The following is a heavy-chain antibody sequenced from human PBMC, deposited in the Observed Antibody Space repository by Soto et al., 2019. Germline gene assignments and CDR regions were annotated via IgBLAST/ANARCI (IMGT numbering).Heavy chain of an antibody. Sequence: EVQLVESGGGLVKPGGSLRLTCAASGLTFSIAWMSWVRQAPGKGLEWVGRVKSKTDSETTNYAAPVKGRFTISRDDSENTLYLQMNSLKTEDTAVYYCTTNVGQSNLWFGSWGQGTLVTVSS. CDR2: VKSKTDSETT. V-gene: IGHV3-15*01. CDR3: TTNVGQSNLWFGS. J-gene: IGHJ5*02. CDR1: GLTFSIAW. D-gene: IGHD2-21*01.